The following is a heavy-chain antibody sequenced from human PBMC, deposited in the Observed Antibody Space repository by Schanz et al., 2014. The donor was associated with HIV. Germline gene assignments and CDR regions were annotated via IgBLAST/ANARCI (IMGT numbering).Heavy chain of an antibody. V-gene: IGHV3-7*01. Sequence: EMQLVESGGGLVQPGGSLRLSCAASGFNFSFYWISWVRQAPGKGLEWVANIKQDGSEKYYVDSVKGRFTISRDNAKNSLHLQMNSLRAEDTAVYYCARDRQWQDYWGQGTLVTVSS. CDR1: GFNFSFYW. D-gene: IGHD6-19*01. J-gene: IGHJ4*02. CDR3: ARDRQWQDY. CDR2: IKQDGSEK.